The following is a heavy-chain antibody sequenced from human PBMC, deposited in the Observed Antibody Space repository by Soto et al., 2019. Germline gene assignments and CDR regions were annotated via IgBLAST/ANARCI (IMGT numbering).Heavy chain of an antibody. D-gene: IGHD2-15*01. J-gene: IGHJ6*02. CDR2: IKARAGGGAT. V-gene: IGHV3-15*07. Sequence: EVQLVESAGGLVKPGGSLRLSCVASGFSFNEAWMNWVRQAPGQGLVWVGRIKARAGGGATHYAAPVQGRFTISRDDSKNTLSPHMNSLRTEDTAIYYCTTGSVEGIWGQGTTVIVSS. CDR1: GFSFNEAW. CDR3: TTGSVEGI.